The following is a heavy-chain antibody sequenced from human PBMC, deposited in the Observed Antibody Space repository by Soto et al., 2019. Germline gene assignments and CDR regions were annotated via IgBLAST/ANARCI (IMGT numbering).Heavy chain of an antibody. V-gene: IGHV4-4*07. CDR2: IYTSGST. D-gene: IGHD4-4*01. CDR1: GVSISSYY. Sequence: QVQLQESGPGLVKPSETLSLTCTVSGVSISSYYWSWIRQPAGKGLEWIGRIYTSGSTNYNPSLKSRVTMSVDTSKNQFSLKLSSVTAADTAVYYCARDMGGDHSQESVQNWFDPWGPGTLVTVSS. CDR3: ARDMGGDHSQESVQNWFDP. J-gene: IGHJ5*02.